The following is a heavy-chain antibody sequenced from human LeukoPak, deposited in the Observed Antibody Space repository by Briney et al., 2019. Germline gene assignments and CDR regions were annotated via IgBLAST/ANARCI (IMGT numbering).Heavy chain of an antibody. CDR3: ARNRDYGGNSGVDYYGMDV. Sequence: ASVKVSCKSSGYTFTSYYMHWVRQAPGQGLEWMGIINPSGGSTSYAQKFQGRVTMTRDTSTSTVYMELSSLRSEDTAVYYCARNRDYGGNSGVDYYGMDVWGQGTTVTVSS. V-gene: IGHV1-46*01. CDR1: GYTFTSYY. D-gene: IGHD4-23*01. CDR2: INPSGGST. J-gene: IGHJ6*02.